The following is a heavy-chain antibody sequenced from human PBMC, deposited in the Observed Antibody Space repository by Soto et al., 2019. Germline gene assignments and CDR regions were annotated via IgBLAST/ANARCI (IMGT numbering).Heavy chain of an antibody. V-gene: IGHV3-64*01. Sequence: EVQLAESGGGMVQPGGPLRLSCVASGFTFSSYDMHWVRQAPGKGLEYVSSISSNGGTTYYGNSVKGRFTISRDNSKNTLYLQIGSLRAEDMAVYYCVRRVSGNYDYWGQGTLVTVSS. CDR2: ISSNGGTT. J-gene: IGHJ4*02. CDR3: VRRVSGNYDY. CDR1: GFTFSSYD. D-gene: IGHD1-7*01.